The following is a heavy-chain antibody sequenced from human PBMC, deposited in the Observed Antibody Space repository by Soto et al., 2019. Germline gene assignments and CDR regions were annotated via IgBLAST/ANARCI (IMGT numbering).Heavy chain of an antibody. Sequence: QITLKESGPTLVRPTQTLTLTCTFSGFSLSTSGLGVGWIRQPPGKALEWLALIYWNEDKRYSPSLKARLTITKDTSKSQVVLTMTNMDPVDTATYSCAHRHRVCCPFDFWGKGTLITVSS. CDR2: IYWNEDK. D-gene: IGHD2-21*02. J-gene: IGHJ4*02. V-gene: IGHV2-5*01. CDR1: GFSLSTSGLG. CDR3: AHRHRVCCPFDF.